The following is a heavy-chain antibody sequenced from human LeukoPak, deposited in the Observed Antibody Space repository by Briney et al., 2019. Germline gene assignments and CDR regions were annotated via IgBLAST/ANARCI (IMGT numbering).Heavy chain of an antibody. Sequence: ASVKVSCKVSGYTLTELSIHWVRQAPGKGLEWMGGFDPEDGETIYAQKFQGRVTMTEDTSTDTAYMELSSLRSEDTAVYYCATIWFGESRPSFDYWGQGTLVTVSS. D-gene: IGHD3-10*01. J-gene: IGHJ4*02. V-gene: IGHV1-24*01. CDR3: ATIWFGESRPSFDY. CDR2: FDPEDGET. CDR1: GYTLTELS.